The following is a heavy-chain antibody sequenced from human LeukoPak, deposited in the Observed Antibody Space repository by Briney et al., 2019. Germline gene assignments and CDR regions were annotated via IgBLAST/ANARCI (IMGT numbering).Heavy chain of an antibody. Sequence: GGSLRLSCAASGFTFSSYAMSWVRQAPGKGLEWVSAISGSGGSTYYADSVKGRLTISRDNSKNTLYLQMNSLRAEDTAVYYCAKAVWNIVVVPAAPNWFDPWGQGTLVTVSS. CDR2: ISGSGGST. CDR3: AKAVWNIVVVPAAPNWFDP. CDR1: GFTFSSYA. J-gene: IGHJ5*02. V-gene: IGHV3-23*01. D-gene: IGHD2-2*01.